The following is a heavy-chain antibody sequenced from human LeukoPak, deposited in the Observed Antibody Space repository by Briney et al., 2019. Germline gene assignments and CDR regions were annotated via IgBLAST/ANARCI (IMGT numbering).Heavy chain of an antibody. CDR1: GGSFSGYY. D-gene: IGHD5-18*01. Sequence: SETLSLTCAVYGGSFSGYYWSWIRQPPGKGLEWIGEINHSGSTNYNPSLKSRVTISVDTSKNQFSLKPSSVTAADTAVYYCARDYPPAYGAMVKWGQGTLVTVSS. CDR3: ARDYPPAYGAMVK. J-gene: IGHJ4*02. CDR2: INHSGST. V-gene: IGHV4-34*01.